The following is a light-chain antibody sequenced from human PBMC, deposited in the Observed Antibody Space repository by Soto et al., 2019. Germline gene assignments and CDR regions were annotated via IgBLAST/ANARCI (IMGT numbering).Light chain of an antibody. CDR1: RVVSANY. J-gene: IGKJ1*01. CDR2: GAS. CDR3: QQYGSSPRT. V-gene: IGKV3-20*01. Sequence: NLLTQSPGTLSLTTGEGATLSCRASRVVSANYLAWYQQKPGQAPTLLIYGASIRAAGIPDRFSGSGSGTDFTLTIRRLEPDDFAVYYCQQYGSSPRTFGQGTKVDIK.